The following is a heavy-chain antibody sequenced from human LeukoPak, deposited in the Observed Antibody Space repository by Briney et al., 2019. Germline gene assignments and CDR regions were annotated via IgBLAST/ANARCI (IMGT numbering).Heavy chain of an antibody. CDR1: GFTFSSYA. V-gene: IGHV3-30*02. CDR2: IRYDGSNK. CDR3: AKGGGYEAQYYYYYLDV. Sequence: GGSLKLSCAASGFTFSSYAMHWVRQAPGKGLEWVAFIRYDGSNKYYADSVKGRFTVSRDNSKNTLYLQMKSLRAEDTAVYYCAKGGGYEAQYYYYYLDVWGKGTTVTISS. J-gene: IGHJ6*03. D-gene: IGHD5-12*01.